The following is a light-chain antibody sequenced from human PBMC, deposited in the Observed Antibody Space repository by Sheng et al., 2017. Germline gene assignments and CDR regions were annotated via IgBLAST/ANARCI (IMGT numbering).Light chain of an antibody. J-gene: IGKJ2*01. CDR3: QQTFNTPYT. Sequence: EIVLTQSPATLSLSPGERATLSCRASESLTHYLAWYQQKPGQAPRLLIYAASQLQSGVPSRFTGSASGTDFALTISSLQPEDFATYYCQQTFNTPYTFGPGTKLEIK. CDR1: ESLTHY. V-gene: IGKV3-11*01. CDR2: AAS.